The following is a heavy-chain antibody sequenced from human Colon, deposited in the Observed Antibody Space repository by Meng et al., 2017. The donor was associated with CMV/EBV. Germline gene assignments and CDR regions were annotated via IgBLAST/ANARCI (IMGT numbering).Heavy chain of an antibody. Sequence: GESLKISCAASGFIFSDYTMSWVRQAPGKGLEWLSSISGSSSNIYSADSLKGRIPISRDNARNSLYLQMNSLRAEDTAVYYCAKLLRGQQLIREGDFDHWGQGTLVTVSS. CDR3: AKLLRGQQLIREGDFDH. V-gene: IGHV3-21*01. J-gene: IGHJ4*02. D-gene: IGHD6-13*01. CDR2: ISGSSSNI. CDR1: GFIFSDYT.